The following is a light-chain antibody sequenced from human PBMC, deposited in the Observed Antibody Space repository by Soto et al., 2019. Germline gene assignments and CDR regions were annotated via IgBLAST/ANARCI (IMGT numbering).Light chain of an antibody. Sequence: EIVLTQSPGTLSLSPGERATLSCRASQSVTGSYLAWYQQKPGQAPRLLIYGASSRASGIPDRFSGSGSGTDFTLTISRLVHEDFAVYYCQQYGSSPPLTFRPSTKWDIK. V-gene: IGKV3-20*01. CDR1: QSVTGSY. CDR3: QQYGSSPPLT. J-gene: IGKJ3*01. CDR2: GAS.